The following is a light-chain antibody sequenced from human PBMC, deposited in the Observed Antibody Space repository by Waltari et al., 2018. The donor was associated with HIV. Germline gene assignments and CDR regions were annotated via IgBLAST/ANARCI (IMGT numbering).Light chain of an antibody. CDR2: EVS. Sequence: QSALTQPASVSGSPGQSVTIPCTGTSSDVGGYDLVSWYQQHPGKVPKLMIYEVSKRPSGVPNRFSGSKSGNTASLTISGLQAEDEADYYCCAYAGSTTYVMFGGGTKLTVL. CDR1: SSDVGGYDL. CDR3: CAYAGSTTYVM. V-gene: IGLV2-23*02. J-gene: IGLJ3*02.